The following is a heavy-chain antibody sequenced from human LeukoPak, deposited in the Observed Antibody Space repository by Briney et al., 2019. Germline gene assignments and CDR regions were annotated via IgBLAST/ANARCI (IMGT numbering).Heavy chain of an antibody. J-gene: IGHJ4*02. CDR1: GGSFSGYY. CDR2: INHSGST. Sequence: SETLSLTCAVYGGSFSGYYWSWIRQPPGKGLEWIGEINHSGSTNNNPSLKSRVTISVDTSKNQFSLKMSSVTAADTAVYYCARGRRVRELSSTHWGQGTLVTVSS. CDR3: ARGRRVRELSSTH. V-gene: IGHV4-34*01. D-gene: IGHD3-16*02.